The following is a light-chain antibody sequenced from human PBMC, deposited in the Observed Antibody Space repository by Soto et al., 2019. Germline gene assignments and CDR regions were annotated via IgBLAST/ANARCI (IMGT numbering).Light chain of an antibody. J-gene: IGKJ4*01. CDR1: QDIRNY. CDR2: DAS. V-gene: IGKV1-33*01. Sequence: DIQMTQSPSSLSASVGERVTIACQASQDIRNYLNWYQQKPGKAPKLLIQDASILETGVPSRFSGSGSGTDFTFTIRSLQPEDIATYYCQQYADLAALTFGGGTKVDLK. CDR3: QQYADLAALT.